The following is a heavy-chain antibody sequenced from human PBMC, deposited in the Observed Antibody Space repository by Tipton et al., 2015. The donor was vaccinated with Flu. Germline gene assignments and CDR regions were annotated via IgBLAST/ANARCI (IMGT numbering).Heavy chain of an antibody. CDR1: GGSISSYY. D-gene: IGHD2-15*01. CDR2: VYYTGNT. CDR3: ARLKSAANNY. Sequence: LVKPTQTLSLTCTISGGSISSYYWTWIRQPPGKGLEWIGYVYYTGNTHYNPSLQSRVTISMDTSKNQFSLKLSSVTAKDTAVYYCARLKSAANNYWGQGILVTVSS. V-gene: IGHV4-59*08. J-gene: IGHJ4*02.